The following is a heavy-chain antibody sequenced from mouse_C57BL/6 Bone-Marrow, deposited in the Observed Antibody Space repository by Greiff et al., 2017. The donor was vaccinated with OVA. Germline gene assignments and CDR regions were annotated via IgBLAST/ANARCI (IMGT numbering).Heavy chain of an antibody. CDR1: GYTFTSYG. Sequence: VQLQQSGAELVRPGSSVKMSCKTSGYTFTSYGINWVKQRPGQGLEWIGYIYIGNGYTEYNEKFKGKATLTSDTSSSTAYMQLSILTSEDSAIYFGAYELNCFYYAMDYWGQGTSVTVSS. CDR3: AYELNCFYYAMDY. CDR2: IYIGNGYT. D-gene: IGHD4-1*01. J-gene: IGHJ4*01. V-gene: IGHV1-58*01.